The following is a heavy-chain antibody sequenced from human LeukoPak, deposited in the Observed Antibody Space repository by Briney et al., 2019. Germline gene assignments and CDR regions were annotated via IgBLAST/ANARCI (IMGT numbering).Heavy chain of an antibody. CDR2: ISWNSGSI. CDR3: AKAPLYDILTGSDYFDY. V-gene: IGHV3-9*03. CDR1: GFTFDDYA. D-gene: IGHD3-9*01. Sequence: PGGSLRLSCAASGFTFDDYAMHWVRQAPGKGLEWVSGISWNSGSIGYADSVKGRFTISRDNAKNPLYLQMNSLRAEDMALYYCAKAPLYDILTGSDYFDYWGQGTLVTVSS. J-gene: IGHJ4*02.